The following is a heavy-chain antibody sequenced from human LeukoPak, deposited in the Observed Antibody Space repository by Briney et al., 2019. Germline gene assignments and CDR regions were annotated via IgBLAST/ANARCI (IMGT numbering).Heavy chain of an antibody. CDR2: IKQNGSEK. Sequence: GGSLRLSCAASGFTFTTYWMGWVRQAPGKGLEWVASIKQNGSEKYYVDSVKGRFTISRDSAENTVYLQMKSLKGEDTAFYYCARPLLYYYGSETYFWFDLWGQGTLVTVSS. D-gene: IGHD3-10*01. J-gene: IGHJ5*02. CDR3: ARPLLYYYGSETYFWFDL. CDR1: GFTFTTYW. V-gene: IGHV3-7*01.